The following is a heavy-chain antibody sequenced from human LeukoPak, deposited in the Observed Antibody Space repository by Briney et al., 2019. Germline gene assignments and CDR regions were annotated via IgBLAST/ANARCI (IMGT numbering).Heavy chain of an antibody. CDR2: IYYSGST. CDR1: GGSISSSSYY. D-gene: IGHD7-27*01. V-gene: IGHV4-39*07. Sequence: SETLSLTCSVSGGSISSSSYYWGWIRQPPGKGLEWIGSIYYSGSTNYDPSLKGRVTISVDTSKNQFSLNLSSVTAADTAVYYCARLSPLTGAYCYMDVWGKGTTVTVSS. J-gene: IGHJ6*03. CDR3: ARLSPLTGAYCYMDV.